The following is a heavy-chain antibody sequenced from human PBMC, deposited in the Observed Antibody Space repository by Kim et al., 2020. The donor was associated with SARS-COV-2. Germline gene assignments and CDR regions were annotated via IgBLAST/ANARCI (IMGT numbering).Heavy chain of an antibody. V-gene: IGHV5-51*01. CDR2: IYPGDSDT. J-gene: IGHJ6*04. D-gene: IGHD2-2*01. Sequence: GESLKISCKGSGYSFTSYWIGWVRQMPGKGLEWMGIIYPGDSDTRYSPSFQGQVTISADKSISTAYLQWSSLKASDTAMYYCARHSNVVPADAWHPWLPDYYYGMDVWGEGTTVTVSS. CDR3: ARHSNVVPADAWHPWLPDYYYGMDV. CDR1: GYSFTSYW.